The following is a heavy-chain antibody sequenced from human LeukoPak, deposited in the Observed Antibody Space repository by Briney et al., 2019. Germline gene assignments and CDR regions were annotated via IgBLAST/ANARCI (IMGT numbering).Heavy chain of an antibody. J-gene: IGHJ6*04. D-gene: IGHD2-2*01. V-gene: IGHV6-1*01. CDR2: TYYGSKWYN. CDR1: GDSVSSNSAA. Sequence: SQTLSLTCAISGDSVSSNSAAWNWIRQSPSRGLEWLGRTYYGSKWYNDYAVSVKSRITINPDTSKNQFSLQLNSVTPEDTAVYYCARGIVVVPAANYYYGMDVWGKGTTVTVSS. CDR3: ARGIVVVPAANYYYGMDV.